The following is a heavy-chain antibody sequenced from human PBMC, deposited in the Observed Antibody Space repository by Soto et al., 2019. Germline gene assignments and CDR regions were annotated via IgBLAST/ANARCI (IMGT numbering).Heavy chain of an antibody. CDR1: GYTFTSYY. D-gene: IGHD3-3*01. Sequence: QVQLVQSGAEVKKPGASVKVSCKASGYTFTSYYMHWVRQAPGQGLEWMGIINPSGGSTSYAQKFQGRVSRNRDTSTSTVYMELSSLRSEDTAVYYCARGVLRFLEWLSQYFDYWGQGTLVTVSS. J-gene: IGHJ4*02. V-gene: IGHV1-46*03. CDR3: ARGVLRFLEWLSQYFDY. CDR2: INPSGGST.